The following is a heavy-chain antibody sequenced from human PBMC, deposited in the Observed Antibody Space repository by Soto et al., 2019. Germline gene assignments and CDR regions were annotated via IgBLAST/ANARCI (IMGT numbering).Heavy chain of an antibody. CDR2: IIPIFGTA. D-gene: IGHD2-8*01. J-gene: IGHJ4*02. V-gene: IGHV1-69*12. Sequence: QVQLVQSGAEVKKPGSSVKVSCKASGGTFSSYAISWVRQAPGQGLEWMGGIIPIFGTANYAQKFQGRVTITADEATSTAYMELSSLRSEDTAVYYCARGGYCTNGVCSDFDYWGQGTLVTVSS. CDR3: ARGGYCTNGVCSDFDY. CDR1: GGTFSSYA.